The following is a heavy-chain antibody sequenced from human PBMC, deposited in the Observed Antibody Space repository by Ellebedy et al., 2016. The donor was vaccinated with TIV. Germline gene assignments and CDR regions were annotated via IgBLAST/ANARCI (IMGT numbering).Heavy chain of an antibody. D-gene: IGHD3-22*01. CDR3: ARPITYYDNSGYVYYYYYGMDV. CDR1: GGSISSSSYY. Sequence: MPSETLSLTCTVSGGSISSSSYYWGWIRQPPGKGLEWIGIIYYSGSTYYNPSLKSRVTISVDTSKNQFSLKLSSVTAADTAVYYCARPITYYDNSGYVYYYYYGMDVWGQGTTVTVSS. J-gene: IGHJ6*02. V-gene: IGHV4-39*01. CDR2: IYYSGST.